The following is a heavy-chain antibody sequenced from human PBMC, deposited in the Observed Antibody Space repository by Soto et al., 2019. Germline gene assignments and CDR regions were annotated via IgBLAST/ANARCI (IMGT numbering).Heavy chain of an antibody. D-gene: IGHD3-3*01. V-gene: IGHV1-2*02. CDR1: GYTFTGYY. J-gene: IGHJ3*02. CDR3: ARAYRRSVLRFLEWLPHDAFEI. CDR2: INPYSGGA. Sequence: ASVKVSCKASGYTFTGYYLHWVRQAPGQGLEWMGWINPYSGGAHYAQKFQGRVTLTRDTSISTAYMELSRLEFDDTAVYYCARAYRRSVLRFLEWLPHDAFEIWGQGTMVTVSS.